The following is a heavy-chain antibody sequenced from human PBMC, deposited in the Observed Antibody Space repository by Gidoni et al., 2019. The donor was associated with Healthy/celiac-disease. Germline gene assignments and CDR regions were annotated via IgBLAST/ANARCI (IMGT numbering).Heavy chain of an antibody. CDR3: ARVRHYYDSSGYSPFDY. D-gene: IGHD3-22*01. CDR2: IWYDGSKK. J-gene: IGHJ4*02. CDR1: GFTFVSYG. Sequence: QVQLVESGGGVVQPGRSLRLSCAASGFTFVSYGMHWVRQAPGKGLEWVAVIWYDGSKKYYADSVKGRFTISRDNSKNTLYLQMNSLRAEDTAVYYCARVRHYYDSSGYSPFDYWGQGTLVTVSS. V-gene: IGHV3-33*01.